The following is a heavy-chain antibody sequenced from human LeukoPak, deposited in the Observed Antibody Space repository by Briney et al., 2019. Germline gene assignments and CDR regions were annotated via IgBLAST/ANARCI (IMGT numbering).Heavy chain of an antibody. J-gene: IGHJ4*02. CDR3: TVSYDSSGYYYPGPFDY. CDR1: GFTFSSYA. CDR2: ISGSGGST. V-gene: IGHV3-23*01. D-gene: IGHD3-22*01. Sequence: GGSLRLSCAASGFTFSSYAMSWVRQAPGKGLEGVSAISGSGGSTYYADSVKGRFTISRDNSKNTLYLQMNSLRAEDTAVYYCTVSYDSSGYYYPGPFDYWGQGTLVTVSS.